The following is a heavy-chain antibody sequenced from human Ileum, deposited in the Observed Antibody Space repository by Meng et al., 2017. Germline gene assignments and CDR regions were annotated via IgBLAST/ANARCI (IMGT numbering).Heavy chain of an antibody. CDR1: GVSFSPNY. J-gene: IGHJ4*02. Sequence: QVQLQQWGAGLLKPSETLSLTCVVYGVSFSPNYWTWIRQPPGKGLEWIGEINHSGSTNYKQSLKSRVTISVDTSKKQFSLKLTSVTAADTAVYYCARRAHYGDPPRWGQGTLVTVSS. V-gene: IGHV4-34*01. CDR2: INHSGST. D-gene: IGHD4-17*01. CDR3: ARRAHYGDPPR.